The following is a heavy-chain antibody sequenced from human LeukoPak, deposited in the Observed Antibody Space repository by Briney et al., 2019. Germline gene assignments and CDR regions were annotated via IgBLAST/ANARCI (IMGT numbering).Heavy chain of an antibody. CDR2: ISSSSSYI. V-gene: IGHV3-21*01. CDR1: GFTFSSYS. Sequence: GGSLRLSCAASGFTFSSYSMNWVRQAPGKGLEWVSSISSSSSYIYYADSVKGRFTISRDNAKNSLYLQMNSLRAEDTAVYYCARDRGGYCSSTSCYGGGGAFDIWGQGTMVTVSS. CDR3: ARDRGGYCSSTSCYGGGGAFDI. J-gene: IGHJ3*02. D-gene: IGHD2-2*01.